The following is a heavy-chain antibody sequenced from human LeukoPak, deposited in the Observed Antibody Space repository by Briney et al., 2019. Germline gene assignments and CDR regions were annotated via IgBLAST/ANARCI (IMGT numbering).Heavy chain of an antibody. CDR2: IYYSGST. J-gene: IGHJ4*02. D-gene: IGHD5-12*01. V-gene: IGHV4-39*07. CDR1: GGSISSSSYY. Sequence: SETPSLTCTVSGGSISSSSYYWGWIRQPPGKGLEWIGSIYYSGSTYYNPSLKSRVTISVDTSKNQFSLKLSSVTAADTAVYYCARDGGYGGYDDYWGQGNLVTVSS. CDR3: ARDGGYGGYDDY.